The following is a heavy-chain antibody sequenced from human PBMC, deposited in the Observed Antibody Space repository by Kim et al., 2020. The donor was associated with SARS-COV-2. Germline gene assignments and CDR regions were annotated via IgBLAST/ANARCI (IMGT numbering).Heavy chain of an antibody. D-gene: IGHD6-13*01. CDR2: IYYSGST. J-gene: IGHJ5*02. CDR3: ARLRSSSWIPPNWFDP. CDR1: GGSISSYY. Sequence: SETLSLTCTVSGGSISSYYWSWIRQPPGKGLEWIGYIYYSGSTNYNPSLKSRVTISVDTSKNQFSLKLSSVTAADTAVYYCARLRSSSWIPPNWFDPWGQGTLVTVSS. V-gene: IGHV4-59*01.